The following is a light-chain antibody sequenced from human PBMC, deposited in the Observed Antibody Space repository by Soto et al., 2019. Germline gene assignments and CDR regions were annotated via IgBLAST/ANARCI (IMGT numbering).Light chain of an antibody. V-gene: IGLV1-40*01. Sequence: QSALTQPPSVSGAPGQKVIISCTGSTSNIGAGYDVHWYQQLPGTAPKLLIYSNSIRPSGVPDRLSGSKSGTSASLAITGLQVEDEADYYCQSYDSSLSAAVFGGGTKLTVL. CDR3: QSYDSSLSAAV. J-gene: IGLJ3*02. CDR1: TSNIGAGYD. CDR2: SNS.